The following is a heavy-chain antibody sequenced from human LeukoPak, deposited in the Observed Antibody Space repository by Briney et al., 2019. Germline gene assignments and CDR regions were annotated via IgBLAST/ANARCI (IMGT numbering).Heavy chain of an antibody. V-gene: IGHV4-34*01. CDR1: GGSFSDYN. CDR3: AREVQQIAADIYYFDY. Sequence: SETLSLTCAVYGGSFSDYNWTWIRQPPGKGLEWIGEIGHNGSTNYNPSLKGRVTISLDTSKNQFSLKLSSVTAADTAVYYCAREVQQIAADIYYFDYWGQGTLVTVSS. D-gene: IGHD6-13*01. J-gene: IGHJ4*02. CDR2: IGHNGST.